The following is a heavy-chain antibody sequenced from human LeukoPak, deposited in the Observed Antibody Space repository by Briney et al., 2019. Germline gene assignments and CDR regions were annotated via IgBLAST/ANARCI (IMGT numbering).Heavy chain of an antibody. CDR2: FDPEDGET. Sequence: ASVKVSCKVSGYTLTELSMHWVRQAPGKGLEWMGGFDPEDGETIYAQKFQGRVTMTEDTSTDTAYMELSSLRSEDTAVYYCARDLSGTRGFDYWGQETLVTVSS. V-gene: IGHV1-24*01. J-gene: IGHJ4*02. CDR1: GYTLTELS. D-gene: IGHD1-26*01. CDR3: ARDLSGTRGFDY.